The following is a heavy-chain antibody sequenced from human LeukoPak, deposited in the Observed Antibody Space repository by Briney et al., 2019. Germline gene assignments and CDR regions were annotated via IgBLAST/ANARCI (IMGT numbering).Heavy chain of an antibody. V-gene: IGHV3-9*01. CDR3: AKDEGPYDFWSGYYNPAEYFQH. CDR1: GFTFDDYA. J-gene: IGHJ1*01. D-gene: IGHD3-3*01. CDR2: ISWNSGSI. Sequence: PGRSLRLSCAASGFTFDDYAMHWVRQAPGKGLEWVSGISWNSGSIGYADSVKGRFTISRDNSKNTLYLQMNSLRAEDTAVYYCAKDEGPYDFWSGYYNPAEYFQHWGQGTLVTVSS.